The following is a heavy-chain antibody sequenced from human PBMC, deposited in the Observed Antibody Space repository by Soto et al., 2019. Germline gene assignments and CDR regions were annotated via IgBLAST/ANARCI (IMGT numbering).Heavy chain of an antibody. D-gene: IGHD6-6*01. V-gene: IGHV1-24*01. Sequence: ASVKVSCKVSGYTLTELSMHWVRQAPGKGLEWMGGFDPEDGETIYAQKFQGRVTMTEDTSTDTAYMELSRLRSEDTAVYYCATVSAAPTPYYYYYMDVWGKGTTVTVSS. CDR3: ATVSAAPTPYYYYYMDV. J-gene: IGHJ6*03. CDR2: FDPEDGET. CDR1: GYTLTELS.